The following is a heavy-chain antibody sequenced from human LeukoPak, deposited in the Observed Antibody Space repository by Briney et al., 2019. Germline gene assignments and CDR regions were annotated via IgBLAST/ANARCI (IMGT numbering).Heavy chain of an antibody. Sequence: SVKVSCKASGGTFSNYFINWVRQAPGQGLEWMGGIIPNFGTPNYAQRFQGRVTITADESTTTAYMELSSLRSEDTAVYYCARVHCSSTSCYASPFDPWGQGTLVTVSS. CDR2: IIPNFGTP. V-gene: IGHV1-69*13. D-gene: IGHD2-2*01. CDR1: GGTFSNYF. CDR3: ARVHCSSTSCYASPFDP. J-gene: IGHJ5*02.